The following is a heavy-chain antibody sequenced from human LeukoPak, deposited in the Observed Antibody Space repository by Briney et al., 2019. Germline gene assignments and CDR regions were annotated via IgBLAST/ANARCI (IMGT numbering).Heavy chain of an antibody. CDR3: ARHRANYYDSSGEADY. D-gene: IGHD3-22*01. V-gene: IGHV5-51*01. Sequence: GESLTVSCKGSGYSFTSYWIGWVRQMAGKGVEWMGMIYPGDSETKYRPSSQGEVTISADKSITTAYLQWSSLKASDTAMYYCARHRANYYDSSGEADYWGQGTLVTVSS. CDR2: IYPGDSET. CDR1: GYSFTSYW. J-gene: IGHJ4*02.